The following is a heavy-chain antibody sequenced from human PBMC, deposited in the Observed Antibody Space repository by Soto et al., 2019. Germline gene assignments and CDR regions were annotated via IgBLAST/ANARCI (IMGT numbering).Heavy chain of an antibody. V-gene: IGHV3-7*03. Sequence: GGSLRLSCAASGFTFSSYWMSWVCQAPGKGLEWVANIKQDGSEKYYVDSVKGRFTISRDNAKNSLYLQMNSLRAEDTAVYYCARELYKDLGGYYYGMDVWGQGTTVTVSS. D-gene: IGHD1-26*01. J-gene: IGHJ6*02. CDR1: GFTFSSYW. CDR2: IKQDGSEK. CDR3: ARELYKDLGGYYYGMDV.